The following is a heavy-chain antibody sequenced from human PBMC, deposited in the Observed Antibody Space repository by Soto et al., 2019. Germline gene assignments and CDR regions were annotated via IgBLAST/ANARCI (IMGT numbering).Heavy chain of an antibody. J-gene: IGHJ6*02. CDR1: GYSFTSYW. Sequence: GESLKISCKGSGYSFTSYWIGWVRQMPGKGLEWMGIIYPGDSDTRYSPSFQGQVTISADKSISTAYLRWSSLKASDTAMYYCARLDGVVVPAAMMGEYYYYYGMDVWGQGTTVTVSS. CDR3: ARLDGVVVPAAMMGEYYYYYGMDV. CDR2: IYPGDSDT. V-gene: IGHV5-51*01. D-gene: IGHD2-2*01.